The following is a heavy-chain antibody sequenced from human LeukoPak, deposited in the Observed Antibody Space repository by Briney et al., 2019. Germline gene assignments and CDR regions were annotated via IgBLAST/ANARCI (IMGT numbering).Heavy chain of an antibody. J-gene: IGHJ6*02. V-gene: IGHV3-30*03. D-gene: IGHD5-12*01. CDR2: ISSNGNDK. Sequence: GGSLRLSCAASGVTFSNYGMHWVRQAPGKGLEWVALISSNGNDKLYGDSVKGRFTISRDNSKNTLYLQMNSLRAEDTAVYYCAGEWLHYYYYGMDVWGQGTTVTVSS. CDR3: AGEWLHYYYYGMDV. CDR1: GVTFSNYG.